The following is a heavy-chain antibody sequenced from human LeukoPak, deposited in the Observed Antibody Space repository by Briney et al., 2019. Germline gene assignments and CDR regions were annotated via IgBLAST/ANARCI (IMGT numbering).Heavy chain of an antibody. D-gene: IGHD3-16*02. Sequence: GGSLRLSCAASGFTFSSYAMHWVRQAPGKGLEWVAVISYDGSNKYYADSVKGRFTISRDDAKNSLYLQLNSLRAEDTAVYYCGSEAAGYINYWGQGTLVTVSS. CDR1: GFTFSSYA. J-gene: IGHJ4*02. V-gene: IGHV3-30-3*01. CDR3: GSEAAGYINY. CDR2: ISYDGSNK.